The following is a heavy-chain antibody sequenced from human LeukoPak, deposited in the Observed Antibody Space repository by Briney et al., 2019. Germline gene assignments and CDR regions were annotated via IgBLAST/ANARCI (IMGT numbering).Heavy chain of an antibody. CDR2: IYYSGST. D-gene: IGHD6-13*01. CDR3: ARASQQLVLFWFDP. V-gene: IGHV4-59*02. Sequence: SETLSLTCAVSGGSVITYYWTWIRQPPGKGLEWIGYIYYSGSTNYNPSLKSRVTISVDTSKNQFSLKLSSVTAADTAVYYCARASQQLVLFWFDPWGQGTLVTVSS. J-gene: IGHJ5*02. CDR1: GGSVITYY.